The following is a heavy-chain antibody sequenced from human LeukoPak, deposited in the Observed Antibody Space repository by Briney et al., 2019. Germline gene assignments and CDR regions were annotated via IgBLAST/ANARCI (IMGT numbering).Heavy chain of an antibody. CDR3: AKDLMRDRWFGES. CDR2: ISDSGGST. Sequence: PGGSLRLSCTASGFTFGDYAMTWVRQAPGKGLEWVSAISDSGGSTYYADSVKGRFTISRDNFKNTLYLQMSSLTPEDTAVYYCAKDLMRDRWFGESWGQGTLVTVSS. D-gene: IGHD3-10*01. CDR1: GFTFGDYA. J-gene: IGHJ5*02. V-gene: IGHV3-23*01.